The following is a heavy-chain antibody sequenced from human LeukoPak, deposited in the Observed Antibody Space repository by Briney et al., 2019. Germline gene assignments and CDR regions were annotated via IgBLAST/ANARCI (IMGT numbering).Heavy chain of an antibody. CDR2: INSDGSST. V-gene: IGHV3-74*01. D-gene: IGHD3-10*01. CDR1: RFTFSTYW. CDR3: AKDWGYYGSGSYYYMDV. J-gene: IGHJ6*03. Sequence: GGSLRLSCAASRFTFSTYWMHWVRQAPGKGLVWVSLINSDGSSTGYADSVKGRFTISRDNSKNTLYLQMNSLRAEDTAVYYCAKDWGYYGSGSYYYMDVWGKGTTVTVSS.